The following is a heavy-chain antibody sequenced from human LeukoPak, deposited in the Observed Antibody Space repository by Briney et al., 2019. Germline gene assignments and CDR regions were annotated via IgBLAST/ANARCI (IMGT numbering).Heavy chain of an antibody. CDR1: GFSFSNYW. D-gene: IGHD3-22*01. V-gene: IGHV3-74*01. Sequence: PGGSLRLSCAVSGFSFSNYWMHWVRQVPGKGLVWVSRISGHASSTSYADSVKGRFTISRDNAKNTLYLQMDGLSAEDTAVYYCARGISYYERSGNHGYFDYWGQGTLVPVSS. CDR3: ARGISYYERSGNHGYFDY. J-gene: IGHJ4*02. CDR2: ISGHASST.